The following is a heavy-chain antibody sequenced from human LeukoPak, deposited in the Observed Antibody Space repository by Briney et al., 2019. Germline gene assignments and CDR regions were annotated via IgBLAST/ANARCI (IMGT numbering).Heavy chain of an antibody. V-gene: IGHV1-69*05. Sequence: SVKVSCKASGGTFSNYGISWVRQAPGQGLEWMGGIIPIFGTANYAQKFQGRVTITTDESTSTAYMELSSLGSEDTAVYYCARDMIADGFDIWGQGTMVTVSS. D-gene: IGHD2-21*01. CDR3: ARDMIADGFDI. J-gene: IGHJ3*02. CDR2: IIPIFGTA. CDR1: GGTFSNYG.